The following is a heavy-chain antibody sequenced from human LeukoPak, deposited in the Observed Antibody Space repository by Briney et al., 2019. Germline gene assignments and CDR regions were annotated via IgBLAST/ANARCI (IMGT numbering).Heavy chain of an antibody. CDR3: ATRYQLLFGRFDP. Sequence: ASVKVSCKASGYTFTSYDINWVRQATGQGLEWMGWMNPNSGNTGYAQKFQGRVTMTRNTSISTAYMELSSLRSEDTAVYYCATRYQLLFGRFDPWGQGTLVTVSS. CDR1: GYTFTSYD. CDR2: MNPNSGNT. V-gene: IGHV1-8*01. D-gene: IGHD2-2*01. J-gene: IGHJ5*02.